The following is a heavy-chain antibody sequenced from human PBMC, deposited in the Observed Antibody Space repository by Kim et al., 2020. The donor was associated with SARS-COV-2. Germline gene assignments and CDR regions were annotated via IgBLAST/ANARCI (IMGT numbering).Heavy chain of an antibody. CDR3: ARDRLLTIFSGEVYYYGMDV. D-gene: IGHD3-9*01. V-gene: IGHV3-74*01. CDR1: GFTFSSYW. Sequence: GGSLRLSCAASGFTFSSYWMHWVRKAPGKGLVWVSRINSDGSSTSYPDSVKGRFTISRDNAKTTLYLQMHSLRAEDTAVYYCARDRLLTIFSGEVYYYGMDVWGQGTTVTVSS. CDR2: INSDGSST. J-gene: IGHJ6*02.